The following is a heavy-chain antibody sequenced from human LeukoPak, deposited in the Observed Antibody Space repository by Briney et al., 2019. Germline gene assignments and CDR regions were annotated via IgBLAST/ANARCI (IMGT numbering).Heavy chain of an antibody. V-gene: IGHV4-61*02. D-gene: IGHD3-22*01. CDR2: IYTSGST. CDR1: GGSISSGSYY. Sequence: SETLSLTCTVSGGSISSGSYYWGWIRQPAGRGLEWIGRIYTSGSTNYNPSLKSRVTISVDTSKNQFSLRLSSVTAADTAVYYCARADSDYYDSSGYHDAFDIWGQGTMVTVS. CDR3: ARADSDYYDSSGYHDAFDI. J-gene: IGHJ3*02.